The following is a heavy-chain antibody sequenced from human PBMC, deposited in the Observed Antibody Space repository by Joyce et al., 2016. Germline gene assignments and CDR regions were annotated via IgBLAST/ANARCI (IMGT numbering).Heavy chain of an antibody. CDR3: ARFGLPTSGHCRGFDP. J-gene: IGHJ5*02. CDR2: ISAYNGNT. V-gene: IGHV1-18*04. Sequence: QVQLVQSGGEVKKPGASVKVSCRASGYSFSDYGIAWVRQAPGQGLEWMGWISAYNGNTNYAQKCQGRVSMATDTSTSTAYMDLRNLGSDDTAVYFCARFGLPTSGHCRGFDPWGQGTLVTVSS. CDR1: GYSFSDYG. D-gene: IGHD3-22*01.